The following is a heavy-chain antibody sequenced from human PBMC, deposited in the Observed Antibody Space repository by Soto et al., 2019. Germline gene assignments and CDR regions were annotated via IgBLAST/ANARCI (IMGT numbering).Heavy chain of an antibody. V-gene: IGHV4-34*01. J-gene: IGHJ4*02. CDR2: INHSGST. CDR3: ERVGFRVVVPAAIRTPIDY. Sequence: QVQLQQWGAGLLKPSETLSLTCAVYGGSFSGYYWSWIRQPPGKGLEWIWEINHSGSTNYNPSLKSRVTISVDTSKNQFALKLRSVTAADTAVYYCERVGFRVVVPAAIRTPIDYWGQGTLVTVSS. CDR1: GGSFSGYY. D-gene: IGHD2-2*02.